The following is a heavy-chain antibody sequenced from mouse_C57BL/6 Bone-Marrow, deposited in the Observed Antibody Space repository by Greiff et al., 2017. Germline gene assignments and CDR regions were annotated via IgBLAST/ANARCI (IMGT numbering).Heavy chain of an antibody. D-gene: IGHD1-1*01. V-gene: IGHV5-9-1*02. CDR1: GFTFSSYA. J-gene: IGHJ3*01. CDR3: TRDNGTTVQFAY. Sequence: EVMLVESGEGLVKPGGSLKLSCAASGFTFSSYAMSWVRQTPEKRLEWVAYISSGGDYIYYADTVKGRFTISRDNARNTLYLQMSSLKSEDTAMYYCTRDNGTTVQFAYWGQGTLVTVSA. CDR2: ISSGGDYI.